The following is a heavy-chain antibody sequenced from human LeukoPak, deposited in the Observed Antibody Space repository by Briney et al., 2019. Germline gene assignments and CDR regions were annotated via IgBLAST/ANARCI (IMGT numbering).Heavy chain of an antibody. CDR3: ARWVTADRGKKDAFDV. CDR2: IFPADSDT. V-gene: IGHV5-51*01. J-gene: IGHJ3*01. CDR1: GYYFTTHW. Sequence: GESLRISCKASGYYFTTHWISWVRQMPGKGLEWMGIIFPADSDTRYSPSFQGQVTVSADKSISTAYLQWSSLKASDTAMYYCARWVTADRGKKDAFDVWGQGTMVTVSS. D-gene: IGHD2-21*02.